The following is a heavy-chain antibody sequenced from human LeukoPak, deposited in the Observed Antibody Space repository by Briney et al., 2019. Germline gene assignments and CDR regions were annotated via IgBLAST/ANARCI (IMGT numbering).Heavy chain of an antibody. CDR2: IKGDGSST. Sequence: GGSLRLSCAASGFTFSTYWMHWVRQAPGKGQVWVARIKGDGSSTIYADSVKGRFTISRDNSKNTLYPQTSSLRVEDTAVYYCARASTTVPNLLDHWGRGTLVTVSS. CDR1: GFTFSTYW. CDR3: ARASTTVPNLLDH. V-gene: IGHV3-74*01. D-gene: IGHD4-17*01. J-gene: IGHJ4*02.